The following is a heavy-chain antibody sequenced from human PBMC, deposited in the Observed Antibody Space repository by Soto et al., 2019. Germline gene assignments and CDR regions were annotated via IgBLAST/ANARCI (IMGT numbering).Heavy chain of an antibody. D-gene: IGHD1-20*01. V-gene: IGHV3-30*03. CDR1: GFTFSSYG. CDR3: ARDRALLHNTSRGYCDY. CDR2: ISYDGNIK. J-gene: IGHJ4*02. Sequence: GGSLRLSCAASGFTFSSYGMHWVRQAPGKGLEWVASISYDGNIKYYADSVKGRFTISRDNPQNTLYLQMNSLRAEDTAVFFCARDRALLHNTSRGYCDYWGQGTLVTVSS.